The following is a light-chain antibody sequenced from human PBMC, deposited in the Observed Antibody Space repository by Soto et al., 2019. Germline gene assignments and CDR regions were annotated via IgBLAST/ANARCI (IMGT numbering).Light chain of an antibody. CDR1: QSVSSSY. CDR2: GAS. Sequence: IVLTQSPGTLTLSPGERATLSCRASQSVSSSYLAWYQQKPGQAPRLLIYGASSRATGIPDRFSGSGSGTDFTLTISRLEPEDFAVYYCQQYGTSSWTFGQGTNVDIK. V-gene: IGKV3-20*01. CDR3: QQYGTSSWT. J-gene: IGKJ1*01.